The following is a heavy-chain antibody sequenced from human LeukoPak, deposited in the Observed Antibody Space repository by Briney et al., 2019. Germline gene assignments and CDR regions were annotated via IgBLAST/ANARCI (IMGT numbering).Heavy chain of an antibody. D-gene: IGHD5-24*01. Sequence: GGSLRLSCAASGFTFSSCDMSWVRQAPGKGLEWVSDLSGDSGTTYYADSAKGRFTISRDNSKNTLYLQMSSLRAEDTAVYHCASRRDGFDIWGQGTLVTVAS. CDR3: ASRRDGFDI. J-gene: IGHJ3*02. CDR1: GFTFSSCD. V-gene: IGHV3-23*01. CDR2: LSGDSGTT.